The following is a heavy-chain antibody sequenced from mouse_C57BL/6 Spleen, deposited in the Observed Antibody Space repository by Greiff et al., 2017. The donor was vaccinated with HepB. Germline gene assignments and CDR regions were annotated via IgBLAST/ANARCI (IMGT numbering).Heavy chain of an antibody. J-gene: IGHJ4*01. Sequence: QVQLQQSGPELVKPGASVKISCKASGYSFTSYYIHWVKQRPGQGLEWIGWIYPGSGNTKYNEKFKGKATLTADTSSSTAYMQLSSLTSEDSAVYYCARDSRYAMDYWGQGTSVTVSS. CDR1: GYSFTSYY. D-gene: IGHD6-1*01. CDR3: ARDSRYAMDY. V-gene: IGHV1-66*01. CDR2: IYPGSGNT.